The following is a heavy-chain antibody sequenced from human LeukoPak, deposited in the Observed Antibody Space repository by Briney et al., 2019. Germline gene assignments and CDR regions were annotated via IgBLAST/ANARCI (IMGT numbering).Heavy chain of an antibody. CDR3: ARASTTFDD. D-gene: IGHD1-14*01. CDR1: GGSITSYY. Sequence: SETLSLTCSVSGGSITSYYWSWIRQPPGKGLEWIGHVSDGGRTNCSPSLRSRVSISVDTSKNQFSLKLNSVTAADTAVYFCARASTTFDDWGQGTLVTVSS. CDR2: VSDGGRT. V-gene: IGHV4-59*01. J-gene: IGHJ4*02.